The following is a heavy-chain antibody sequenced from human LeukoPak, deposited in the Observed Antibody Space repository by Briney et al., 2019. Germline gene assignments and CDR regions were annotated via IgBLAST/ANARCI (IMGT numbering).Heavy chain of an antibody. CDR1: GGSISRYY. V-gene: IGHV4-4*07. J-gene: IGHJ3*02. Sequence: NSSETLSLTCTVSGGSISRYYWSWIRHPAGKGLEWIGRIYPRGNTNDNPSLKTRVTMSVDTSKNQFSLKLTSVTAADTAVYYCARGRYCSADICSGGDAFDIWGQGTMVSVSS. D-gene: IGHD2-15*01. CDR2: IYPRGNT. CDR3: ARGRYCSADICSGGDAFDI.